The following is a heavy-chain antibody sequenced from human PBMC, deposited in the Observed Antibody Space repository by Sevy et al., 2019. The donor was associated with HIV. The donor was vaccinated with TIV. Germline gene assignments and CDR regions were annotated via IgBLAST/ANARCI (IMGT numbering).Heavy chain of an antibody. V-gene: IGHV3-7*01. J-gene: IGHJ4*02. CDR3: ARYRAYSAVDY. D-gene: IGHD5-18*01. CDR1: GFTFSDTW. CDR2: INEDGSRL. Sequence: GGSLRLSCVASGFTFSDTWMIWVLQAPGKGLERIAFINEDGSRLGYVDSVRGRFTISRENIKNSLYLQMNNLRAEDTALYFCARYRAYSAVDYWGQGTLVTVSS.